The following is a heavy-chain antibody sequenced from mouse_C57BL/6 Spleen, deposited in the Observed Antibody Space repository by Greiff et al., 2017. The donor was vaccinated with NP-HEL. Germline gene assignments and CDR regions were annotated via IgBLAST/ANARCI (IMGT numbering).Heavy chain of an antibody. Sequence: QLQQSRPAPVPPFSSFNISFKASGYTFTDYYMNWVKQSHGKSLEWIGDINPNNGGTSYNQKFKGKATLTVDKSSSTAYMELRSLTSEDSAVYYCARRGMIRYYFDYWGQGTTLTVSS. V-gene: IGHV1-26*01. D-gene: IGHD2-4*01. J-gene: IGHJ2*01. CDR2: INPNNGGT. CDR1: GYTFTDYY. CDR3: ARRGMIRYYFDY.